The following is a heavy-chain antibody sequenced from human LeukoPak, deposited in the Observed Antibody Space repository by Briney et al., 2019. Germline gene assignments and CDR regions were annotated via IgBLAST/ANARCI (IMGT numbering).Heavy chain of an antibody. CDR2: IRYDGSNK. CDR3: AKDSGIYSAGD. Sequence: GGSLRLSCAASGFTFSNFGMHWVRQAPGKGLEWVTFIRYDGSNKYYADSVKGRFTVSRDNSRNTLYLQVNSLGVEDTALYYCAKDSGIYSAGDWGQGTLVTVSS. D-gene: IGHD1-26*01. J-gene: IGHJ4*02. V-gene: IGHV3-30*02. CDR1: GFTFSNFG.